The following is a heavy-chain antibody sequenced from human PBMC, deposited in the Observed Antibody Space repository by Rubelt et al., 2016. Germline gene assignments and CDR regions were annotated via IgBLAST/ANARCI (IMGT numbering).Heavy chain of an antibody. CDR1: GYTFTSYG. CDR2: INPNSGGT. Sequence: QVQLVQSGAEVKKPGASVKVSCKASGYTFTSYGISWVRQAPGQGLEWMGWINPNSGGTNFAQKFQGRGTMARDTSTSTVYMELSSLRSEDTAVYYCARTISPTSHCYFDYWGQGTLVTVSS. CDR3: ARTISPTSHCYFDY. V-gene: IGHV1-18*01. J-gene: IGHJ4*02. D-gene: IGHD2-2*01.